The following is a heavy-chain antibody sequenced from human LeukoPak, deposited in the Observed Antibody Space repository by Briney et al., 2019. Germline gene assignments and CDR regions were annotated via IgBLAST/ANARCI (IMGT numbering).Heavy chain of an antibody. D-gene: IGHD2-15*01. CDR2: INPNTGGT. Sequence: GASVKVSCKPSVYTFTGYYMHWVRQAPGQGLEWMGWINPNTGGTNYAQQFQGRVTMTRDTSISTAYMELSSLRSDDTAVYYCAREGKRYGAANREPFEYWGQGTLVTVSS. V-gene: IGHV1-2*02. CDR3: AREGKRYGAANREPFEY. J-gene: IGHJ4*02. CDR1: VYTFTGYY.